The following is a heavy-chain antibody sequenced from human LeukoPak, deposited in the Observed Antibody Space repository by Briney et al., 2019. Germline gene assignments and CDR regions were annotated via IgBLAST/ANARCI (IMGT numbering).Heavy chain of an antibody. CDR2: IYYSGYT. CDR3: ARDGAMALYYFDY. Sequence: PSETLSLTCTVSGGSISSSSYYWGWIRQPPGKGLEWIGSIYYSGYTSYNPSLKSRVTISVDTSKNQFSLKLSSVTAADTAVYYCARDGAMALYYFDYWGQGTLVTVSS. CDR1: GGSISSSSYY. V-gene: IGHV4-39*02. D-gene: IGHD5-18*01. J-gene: IGHJ4*02.